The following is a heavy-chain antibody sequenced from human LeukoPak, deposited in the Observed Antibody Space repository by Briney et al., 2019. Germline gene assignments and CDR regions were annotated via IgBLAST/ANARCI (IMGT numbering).Heavy chain of an antibody. Sequence: GGSLRLSCAASGFTFTSYGMHWVRQAPGKGLEWVAFIRYDGSNKYYADSVKGRFTISRDNSKNTLYLQMNSLRAEDTAVYYCAKTQDYYGSGSYYNVYYYCYMDVWGKGTTVTVSS. CDR3: AKTQDYYGSGSYYNVYYYCYMDV. CDR2: IRYDGSNK. CDR1: GFTFTSYG. V-gene: IGHV3-30*02. J-gene: IGHJ6*03. D-gene: IGHD3-10*01.